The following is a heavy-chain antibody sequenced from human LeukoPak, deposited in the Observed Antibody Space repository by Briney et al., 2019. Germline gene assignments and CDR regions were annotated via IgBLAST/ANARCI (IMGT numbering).Heavy chain of an antibody. V-gene: IGHV3-13*01. CDR1: GFTFSSYD. J-gene: IGHJ4*02. CDR3: AKDTYYDFWSGLIS. D-gene: IGHD3-3*01. CDR2: IGTAGDT. Sequence: PGGSLRLSCAASGFTFSSYDMHWVRQATGKGLEWVSAIGTAGDTYYPGSVKGRFTISRENAKNSLYLQMNSLRAEDTAVYYCAKDTYYDFWSGLISWGQGTLVTVSS.